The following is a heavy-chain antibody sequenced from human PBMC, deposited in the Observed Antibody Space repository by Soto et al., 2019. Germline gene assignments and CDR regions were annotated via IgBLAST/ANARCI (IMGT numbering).Heavy chain of an antibody. CDR2: IYPGDSDT. CDR3: ARSSIAARRRGYYYYMDV. V-gene: IGHV5-51*01. CDR1: GYSFTSYW. J-gene: IGHJ6*03. D-gene: IGHD6-6*01. Sequence: GESLKISCKGSGYSFTSYWLGWVRQMPGKGLEWMVIIYPGDSDTRYSPSFQGQVTISADKSISTAYLQWSSLKASDTAMYYCARSSIAARRRGYYYYMDVWGKGTTVTVS.